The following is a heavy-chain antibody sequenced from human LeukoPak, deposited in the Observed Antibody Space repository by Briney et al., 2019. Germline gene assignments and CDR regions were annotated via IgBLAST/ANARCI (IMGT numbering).Heavy chain of an antibody. CDR2: INHSGST. Sequence: SETLSLTCAVYGGSFSGYYWSWIRQPPGKGLEWIVEINHSGSTNYNTSLKSRVTISVDASKNQFSLKLSSVTAADTAVYYCARGATITYAFDIWGQGTMVTVSS. V-gene: IGHV4-34*01. J-gene: IGHJ3*02. CDR3: ARGATITYAFDI. CDR1: GGSFSGYY. D-gene: IGHD5-12*01.